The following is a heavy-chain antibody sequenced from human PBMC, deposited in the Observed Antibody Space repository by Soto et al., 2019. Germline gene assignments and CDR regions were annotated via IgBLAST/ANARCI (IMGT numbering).Heavy chain of an antibody. D-gene: IGHD6-19*01. J-gene: IGHJ5*02. CDR1: GFTFSSYA. V-gene: IGHV3-23*01. CDR2: ISGGGGNT. Sequence: PGGSLRLSCAASGFTFSSYAMSWVRQTPGKGLEWVSGISGGGGNTYYADSVTGRFTISRDNSRNTLYLQMNNLRAADTAIYYCAKDRGAGGRFSGIAVAGIPSWGQGTLVTVSS. CDR3: AKDRGAGGRFSGIAVAGIPS.